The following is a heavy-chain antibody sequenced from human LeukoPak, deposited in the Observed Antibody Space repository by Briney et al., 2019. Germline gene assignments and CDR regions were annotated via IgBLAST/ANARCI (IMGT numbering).Heavy chain of an antibody. D-gene: IGHD6-19*01. V-gene: IGHV3-74*01. CDR1: GFTFSTYW. CDR2: INSGGDDT. CDR3: ARRIEYSSGHSAVYYFDY. Sequence: GGSLRLSCAASGFTFSTYWMHWVRQAPGKGLVWVSLINSGGDDTRYADSVKGRFTISRDNAKNTLYLQMNSLRAEDTAVYYCARRIEYSSGHSAVYYFDYWGQGTLVTVSS. J-gene: IGHJ4*02.